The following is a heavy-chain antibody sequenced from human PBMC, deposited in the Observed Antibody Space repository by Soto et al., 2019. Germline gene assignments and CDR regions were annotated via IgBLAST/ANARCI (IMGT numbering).Heavy chain of an antibody. J-gene: IGHJ5*02. Sequence: ASVKVSCKASGYSFTNNDVSWVRQATGQGLEWMGWMNPGSGDTGYAQKFQGRFTISRDNGENTVYLEMNSLSAEDTAVYYCARSSVLYSTSSWFVPWGQGTLVTVSS. CDR2: MNPGSGDT. CDR1: GYSFTNND. CDR3: ARSSVLYSTSSWFVP. D-gene: IGHD6-6*01. V-gene: IGHV1-8*01.